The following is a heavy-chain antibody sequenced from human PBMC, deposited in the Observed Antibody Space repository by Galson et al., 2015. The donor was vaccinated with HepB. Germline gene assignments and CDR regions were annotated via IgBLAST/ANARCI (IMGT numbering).Heavy chain of an antibody. CDR3: AKHYDSSGYYYLGAFDI. CDR1: GFTFSSYG. V-gene: IGHV3-30*18. D-gene: IGHD3-22*01. CDR2: ISYDGSNK. J-gene: IGHJ3*02. Sequence: SLRLSCAASGFTFSSYGMHWVRQAPGKGLEWVAVISYDGSNKYYADSVKGRFTISRDNSKNTLYLQMNSLRAEDTAVYYCAKHYDSSGYYYLGAFDIWGQGTMVTVSS.